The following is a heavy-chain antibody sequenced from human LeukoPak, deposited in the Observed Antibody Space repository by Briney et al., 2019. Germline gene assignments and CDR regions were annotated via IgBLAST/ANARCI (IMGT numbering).Heavy chain of an antibody. CDR1: GYTFTSYY. J-gene: IGHJ4*02. CDR3: ARGGLGYSGYHSPGY. V-gene: IGHV1-46*01. Sequence: GASVKVSCKASGYTFTSYYMHWVRQAPGQGLEWMGIINPNGGSTSYAQKFQGRVTMTRDTSTSTVYMELSSLRSEDTAVYYCARGGLGYSGYHSPGYWGQGTLVTVSS. CDR2: INPNGGST. D-gene: IGHD5-12*01.